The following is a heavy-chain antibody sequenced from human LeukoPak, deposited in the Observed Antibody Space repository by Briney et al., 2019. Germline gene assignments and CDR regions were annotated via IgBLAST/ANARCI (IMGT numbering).Heavy chain of an antibody. J-gene: IGHJ4*02. CDR3: ARYYYDSSGYYYFDY. V-gene: IGHV3-20*04. Sequence: GGSLRLSCAASGFSFDDYGMSWVRQAPGKGLEWVSGINWNGGSTDYADSVKGRFTISRDNAKNSLYLQMNSLRAEDTAVYYCARYYYDSSGYYYFDYGGQGTLVTVSS. D-gene: IGHD3-22*01. CDR2: INWNGGST. CDR1: GFSFDDYG.